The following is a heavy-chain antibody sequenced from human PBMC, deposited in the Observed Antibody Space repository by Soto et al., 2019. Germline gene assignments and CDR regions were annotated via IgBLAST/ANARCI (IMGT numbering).Heavy chain of an antibody. CDR3: ARVCGGDCHYGMDV. D-gene: IGHD2-21*02. J-gene: IGHJ6*02. Sequence: QVQLQESGPGLVKPSQTLSLTCTVSGGSISSGGYYCSCIRQYPGECLEWIGYIYYSGSTYYNPSLKSRVTISVDTSKNQFALTLSSVTAADTAVYYCARVCGGDCHYGMDVWGQGTTVTVSS. CDR1: GGSISSGGYY. V-gene: IGHV4-31*03. CDR2: IYYSGST.